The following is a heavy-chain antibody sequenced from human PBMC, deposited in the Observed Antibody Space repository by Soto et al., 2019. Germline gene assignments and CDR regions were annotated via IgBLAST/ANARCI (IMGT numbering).Heavy chain of an antibody. CDR3: ARGAGYDPFDY. Sequence: SETLSLTCAVSGGSVGSRPYYWSWIRQPPGKGLEWIGYISRLDNPYFHPSFKSRVTMSIDRSRNQFYLNLSSMTAADRAVYYCARGAGYDPFDYWGQGVPVTVPQ. V-gene: IGHV4-30-2*01. CDR2: ISRLDNP. D-gene: IGHD5-12*01. CDR1: GGSVGSRPYY. J-gene: IGHJ4*02.